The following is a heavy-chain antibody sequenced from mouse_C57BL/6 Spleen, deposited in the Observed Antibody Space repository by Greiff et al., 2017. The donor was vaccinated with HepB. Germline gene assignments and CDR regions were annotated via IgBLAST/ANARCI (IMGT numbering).Heavy chain of an antibody. CDR3: AREGAGHWYFDV. CDR1: GFTFSDYG. Sequence: EVKLMESGGGLVKPGGSLKLSCAASGFTFSDYGMHWVRQAPEKGLEWVAYISSGSSTIYYADTVKGRFTISRDNAKNTLFLQMTSLRSEDTAMYYCAREGAGHWYFDVWGTGTTVTVSS. D-gene: IGHD3-3*01. CDR2: ISSGSSTI. V-gene: IGHV5-17*01. J-gene: IGHJ1*03.